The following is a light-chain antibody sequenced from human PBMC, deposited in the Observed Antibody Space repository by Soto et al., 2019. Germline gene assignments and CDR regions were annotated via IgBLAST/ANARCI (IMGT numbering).Light chain of an antibody. Sequence: DIQMTQSRSSLSACVGDRFTITCRASQSFSRWLAWYQQKPGKPPKVLIYDVSRLESGVPSRFSGSGSGTEFTLTISRLQPEDVATYYCQQYSSLWAFGQGTKVDIK. CDR2: DVS. CDR3: QQYSSLWA. J-gene: IGKJ1*01. V-gene: IGKV1-5*01. CDR1: QSFSRW.